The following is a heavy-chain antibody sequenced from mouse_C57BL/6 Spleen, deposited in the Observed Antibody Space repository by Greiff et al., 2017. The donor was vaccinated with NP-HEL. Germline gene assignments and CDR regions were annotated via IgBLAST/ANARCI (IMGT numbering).Heavy chain of an antibody. Sequence: EVQLVESGGGLVKPGGSLKLSCAASGFTFSSYAMSWVRQTPEKRLEWVATISDGGSYTYYPDNVKGRFTISRDNAKNNLYLQMSHLKSEDTAMYYCARGATGTPYFDVWGTGTTVTVSS. CDR2: ISDGGSYT. V-gene: IGHV5-4*01. CDR3: ARGATGTPYFDV. D-gene: IGHD1-2*01. CDR1: GFTFSSYA. J-gene: IGHJ1*03.